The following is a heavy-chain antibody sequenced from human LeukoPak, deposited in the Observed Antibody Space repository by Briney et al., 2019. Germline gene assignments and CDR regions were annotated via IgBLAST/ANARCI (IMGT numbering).Heavy chain of an antibody. D-gene: IGHD3-10*01. J-gene: IGHJ4*02. CDR2: INHSGST. CDR3: AFRGGRLQYYFDY. Sequence: PSETLSLTCAVYGGSFSGYYWSWIRQPPGKGLEWIGEINHSGSTNYNPSLKSRVTISVDTSKNQFSLKLSSVTAADTAVYYCAFRGGRLQYYFDYWGQGTLVTVSS. V-gene: IGHV4-34*01. CDR1: GGSFSGYY.